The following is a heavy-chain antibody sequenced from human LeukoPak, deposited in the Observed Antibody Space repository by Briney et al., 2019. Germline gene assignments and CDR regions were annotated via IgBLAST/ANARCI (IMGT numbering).Heavy chain of an antibody. D-gene: IGHD6-13*01. Sequence: SETLSLTCAVYGGSFSGYYWSWIRQPPGKGLEWIGEINHSGSTNYNPSLKSRVTISVDTSKNQFSLKLSSVTAADTAVYYCARGAGIAAAGTRAYFDYWGQGTLVTVSS. V-gene: IGHV4-34*01. CDR1: GGSFSGYY. CDR2: INHSGST. CDR3: ARGAGIAAAGTRAYFDY. J-gene: IGHJ4*02.